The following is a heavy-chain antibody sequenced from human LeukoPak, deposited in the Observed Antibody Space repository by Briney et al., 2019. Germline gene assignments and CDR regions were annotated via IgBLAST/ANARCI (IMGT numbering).Heavy chain of an antibody. J-gene: IGHJ5*02. Sequence: ASVKVSCKASGGTFSSYAISWVRQAPGQGLEWMGGIIPIFGTANYAQKFQGRVTITADESTSTAYMELSSLRSEDTAVYYCARELGGVHQLLRFDPWGQGTLVTVSS. CDR3: ARELGGVHQLLRFDP. V-gene: IGHV1-69*13. CDR1: GGTFSSYA. CDR2: IIPIFGTA. D-gene: IGHD2-2*01.